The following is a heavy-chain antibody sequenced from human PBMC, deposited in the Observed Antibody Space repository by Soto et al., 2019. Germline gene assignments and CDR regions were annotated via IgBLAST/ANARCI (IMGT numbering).Heavy chain of an antibody. V-gene: IGHV3-30*18. Sequence: QVQLVESGGGVVQPGRSLRLSCAASGFTFSSYGMHWVRQAPGKGLEWVAVISYDGSNKYYADSVKGRFTISRDNSKNTLYLQMNSLRAEDTAVYYCAKIPPGYYDSSGYYSSINYWGQGTLFTVSS. CDR3: AKIPPGYYDSSGYYSSINY. CDR1: GFTFSSYG. CDR2: ISYDGSNK. D-gene: IGHD3-22*01. J-gene: IGHJ4*02.